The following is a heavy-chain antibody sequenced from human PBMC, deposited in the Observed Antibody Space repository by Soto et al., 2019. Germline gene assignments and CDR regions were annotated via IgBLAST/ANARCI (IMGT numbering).Heavy chain of an antibody. Sequence: SETLSLTCTVSGGSISSYYWSWIRQPPGKGLEWIGYIYYSGSTNYNPSLKSRVTISVDTSKNQFSLKLSSVTAADTAVYYCARHSLGSDEGEQWLVRVLFFDYWGQGTLVTVSS. V-gene: IGHV4-59*08. CDR1: GGSISSYY. J-gene: IGHJ4*02. CDR2: IYYSGST. D-gene: IGHD6-19*01. CDR3: ARHSLGSDEGEQWLVRVLFFDY.